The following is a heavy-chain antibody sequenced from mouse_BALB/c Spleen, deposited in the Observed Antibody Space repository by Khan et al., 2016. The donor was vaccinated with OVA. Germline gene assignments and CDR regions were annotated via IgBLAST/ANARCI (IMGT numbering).Heavy chain of an antibody. CDR2: IAPGSSNA. V-gene: IGHV1S41*01. J-gene: IGHJ4*01. CDR3: ARENYYCRSCYAMDY. D-gene: IGHD1-1*01. CDR1: GYTFTSYW. Sequence: DLVKPGASVKLTCKASGYTFTSYWINWIKQRPGQGLEWIGRIAPGSSNAYYNDMFTGKAILTVDTYSSTAYILLSSLSSEDSAVYFCARENYYCRSCYAMDYWGQGTSVTVSS.